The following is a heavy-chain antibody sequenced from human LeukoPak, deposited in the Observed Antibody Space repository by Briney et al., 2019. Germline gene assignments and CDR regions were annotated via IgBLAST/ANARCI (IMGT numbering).Heavy chain of an antibody. CDR2: INPNSGGT. Sequence: ASVKVSCKASGYTFTGYYMHWVRQAPGQGLEWMGWINPNSGGTNYAQKFQGRVTMTRDTSISTAYMELSRLRSDDMAVYYCARCRSSGWYADYWGQGTLVTVSS. D-gene: IGHD6-19*01. CDR3: ARCRSSGWYADY. CDR1: GYTFTGYY. J-gene: IGHJ4*02. V-gene: IGHV1-2*02.